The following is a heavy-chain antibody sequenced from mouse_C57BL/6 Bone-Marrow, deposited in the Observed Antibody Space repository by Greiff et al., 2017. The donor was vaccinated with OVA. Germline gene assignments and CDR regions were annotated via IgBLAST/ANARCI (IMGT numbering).Heavy chain of an antibody. V-gene: IGHV5-4*01. CDR2: ISDGGSYT. CDR3: ARDDGGVGY. D-gene: IGHD1-1*02. Sequence: EVKLMESGGGLVKPGGSLKLSCAASGFTFSSYAMSWVRQTPEKRLEWVATISDGGSYTYYPDNVKGRFTISRDNAKNNLYLQMSHLKSEDTAMYYCARDDGGVGYWGQGTTLTVSS. J-gene: IGHJ2*01. CDR1: GFTFSSYA.